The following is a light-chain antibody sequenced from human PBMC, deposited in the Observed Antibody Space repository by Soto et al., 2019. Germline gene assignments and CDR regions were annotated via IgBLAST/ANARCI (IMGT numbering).Light chain of an antibody. J-gene: IGKJ1*01. CDR2: AAS. V-gene: IGKV1-39*01. CDR3: QQAYSSPWT. Sequence: IQLTHSPSSLSASVGDRVTIACRASQGISSNLNWYQQKVGKAPDLLIYAASSLQSGVPSRFSGGGSGTDFTLTISSLQPEDFATYFCQQAYSSPWTFGQGTKVDIK. CDR1: QGISSN.